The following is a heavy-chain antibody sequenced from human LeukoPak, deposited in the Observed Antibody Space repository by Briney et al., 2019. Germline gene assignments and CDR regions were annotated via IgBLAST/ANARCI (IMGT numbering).Heavy chain of an antibody. CDR2: IGTAGDT. J-gene: IGHJ5*02. V-gene: IGHV3-13*01. D-gene: IGHD1-26*01. CDR1: GFTLCSLD. CDR3: VREGSIGGTTLRTCNWFDP. Sequence: GGSLRLFFAASGFTLCSLDMHRVRQATGKGLEWVSGIGTAGDTDYPGSGKGRFTIPRENTNNSFYLQVNSPRGGDTAIYYCVREGSIGGTTLRTCNWFDPWGQGTLVTVSS.